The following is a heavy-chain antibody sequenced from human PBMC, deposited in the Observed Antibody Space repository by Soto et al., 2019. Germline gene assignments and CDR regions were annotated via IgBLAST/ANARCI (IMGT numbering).Heavy chain of an antibody. CDR2: IIPIFGTA. Sequence: SVKVSCKASGGTFSSYAISWVRQAPGQGLEWMGGIIPIFGTANYAQKFQGRVTITADESTSTAYMELSSLRSEDTAVYYCARSGPPHRQRYSYGYYQPRPFDYWGQGTLVTVYS. J-gene: IGHJ4*02. CDR3: ARSGPPHRQRYSYGYYQPRPFDY. D-gene: IGHD5-18*01. CDR1: GGTFSSYA. V-gene: IGHV1-69*13.